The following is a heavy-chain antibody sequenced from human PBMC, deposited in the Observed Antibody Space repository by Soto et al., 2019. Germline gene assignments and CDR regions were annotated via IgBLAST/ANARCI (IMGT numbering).Heavy chain of an antibody. CDR2: IYYSGST. CDR1: GGSISSDDYC. Sequence: SETLSLTCTVSGGSISSDDYCWSWMRQRPGKGLEWIGYIYYSGSTYYNPSRNSRVTISVDTSKTQFPLKLSSVTAADTAVSYYARGAYSYDNSGYYHYWGQGTLVTVSS. D-gene: IGHD3-22*01. J-gene: IGHJ4*02. V-gene: IGHV4-30-4*01. CDR3: ARGAYSYDNSGYYHY.